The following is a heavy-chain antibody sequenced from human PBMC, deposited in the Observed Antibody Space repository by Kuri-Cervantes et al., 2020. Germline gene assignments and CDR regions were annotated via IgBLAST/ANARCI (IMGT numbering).Heavy chain of an antibody. CDR2: IYYSGST. D-gene: IGHD6-6*01. Sequence: SETLSLTCTVSGGSVSSGNYYWSWIRQPPGKGLEWIGCIYYSGSTNYNPSLKSRVTISVDTSKNQFSLKLSSVPPADTAVYYCARNLYSSSPRLGYWGQGTLVTVSS. J-gene: IGHJ4*02. V-gene: IGHV4-61*01. CDR3: ARNLYSSSPRLGY. CDR1: GGSVSSGNYY.